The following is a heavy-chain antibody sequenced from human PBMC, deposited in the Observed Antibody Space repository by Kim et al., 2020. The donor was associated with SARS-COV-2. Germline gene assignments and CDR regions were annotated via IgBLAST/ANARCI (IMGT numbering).Heavy chain of an antibody. CDR1: GFTFSNAW. D-gene: IGHD4-17*01. CDR2: IKSKTDGGTT. Sequence: GGSLRLSCAASGFTFSNAWMSWVRQAPGKGLEWVGRIKSKTDGGTTDYAAPVKGRFTISRDDSKNTLYLQMNSLKTVDTAVYYCTTDPGDYEGYYYGMDVWGQGTTVTVSS. CDR3: TTDPGDYEGYYYGMDV. J-gene: IGHJ6*02. V-gene: IGHV3-15*01.